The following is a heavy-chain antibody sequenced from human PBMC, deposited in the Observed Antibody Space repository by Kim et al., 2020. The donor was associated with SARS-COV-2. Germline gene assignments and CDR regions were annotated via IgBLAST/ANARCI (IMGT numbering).Heavy chain of an antibody. CDR2: ISSSSSYT. Sequence: GGSLRLSCAASGFTFSDYYMSWIRQAPGKGLEWVSYISSSSSYTNYADSVKGRFTISRDNAKNSLYLQRNSLRAEDTAVYYCASFARGDYVPYYFDYWGQGTLVTVSS. D-gene: IGHD4-17*01. V-gene: IGHV3-11*03. CDR3: ASFARGDYVPYYFDY. CDR1: GFTFSDYY. J-gene: IGHJ4*02.